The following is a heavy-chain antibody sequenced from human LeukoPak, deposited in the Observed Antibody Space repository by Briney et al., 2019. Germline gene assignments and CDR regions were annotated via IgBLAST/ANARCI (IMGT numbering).Heavy chain of an antibody. J-gene: IGHJ4*02. CDR2: ISGSGGST. Sequence: GGSLRLSCAASGLTFSSYAMSWVRQAPGKGLEWVSAISGSGGSTYYADSVKGRFTISRDNSKNTLYLQMNSLRAEDTAVYYCXXXXTTAPRTFDYWGQGTLVTVSS. D-gene: IGHD4-11*01. CDR3: XXXXTTAPRTFDY. CDR1: GLTFSSYA. V-gene: IGHV3-23*01.